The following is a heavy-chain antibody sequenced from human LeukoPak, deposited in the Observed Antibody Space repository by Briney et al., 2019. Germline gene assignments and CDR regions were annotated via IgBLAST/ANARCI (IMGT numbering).Heavy chain of an antibody. V-gene: IGHV4-59*01. D-gene: IGHD3-16*01. J-gene: IGHJ3*02. CDR2: IYYSGST. Sequence: PSETLFLTCTVSGGSISSYYWSWIRQPPGKGLEWIGYIYYSGSTNYNPSLKSRVAISVDTSKNQFSLKLSSVTAADTAVYYCARKRGGAFDIWGQGTMVTVSS. CDR3: ARKRGGAFDI. CDR1: GGSISSYY.